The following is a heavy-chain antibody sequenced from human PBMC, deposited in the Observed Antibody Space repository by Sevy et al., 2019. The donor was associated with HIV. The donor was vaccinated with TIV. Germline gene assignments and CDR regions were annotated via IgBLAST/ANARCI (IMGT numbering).Heavy chain of an antibody. Sequence: GGSLRLSCAVSGFTFSTDWMSWVRQAPGKGLEWVANIKKDGSEKYYVDSVKGRFTISRDNAKNSLYLQMNSLRVEDTALYYCARDCSSTSCLWGLDVWGQGTSVTVSS. V-gene: IGHV3-7*03. CDR3: ARDCSSTSCLWGLDV. J-gene: IGHJ6*02. CDR2: IKKDGSEK. CDR1: GFTFSTDW. D-gene: IGHD2-2*01.